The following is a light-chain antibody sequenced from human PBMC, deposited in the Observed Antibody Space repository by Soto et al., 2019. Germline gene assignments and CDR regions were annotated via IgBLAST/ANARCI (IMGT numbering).Light chain of an antibody. J-gene: IGKJ4*01. CDR1: QSVSSY. V-gene: IGKV3-11*01. CDR3: QQRGNWPLT. CDR2: YAS. Sequence: EIVLTQSPATLSLSPGERATLSCRASQSVSSYLAWYQQKPGQAPRLLIYYASNRDTGIPARFSGSGSGTDFTLTISSLEPEDFAVYYCQQRGNWPLTFGGGTKVEIK.